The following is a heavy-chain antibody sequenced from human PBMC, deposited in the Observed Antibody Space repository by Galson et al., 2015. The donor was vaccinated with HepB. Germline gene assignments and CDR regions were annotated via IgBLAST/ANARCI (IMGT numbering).Heavy chain of an antibody. Sequence: SLRLSCAASGFTFSSHAMHWVRQAPGKGLEWVALISYDANKKSYADSVKGRFTVSRDNSKNTLYLQMNSLRAEDTAVYYCARDHYYDSSGFRLDYWGQGTLVTVTS. V-gene: IGHV3-30*04. CDR2: ISYDANKK. CDR3: ARDHYYDSSGFRLDY. J-gene: IGHJ4*02. CDR1: GFTFSSHA. D-gene: IGHD3-22*01.